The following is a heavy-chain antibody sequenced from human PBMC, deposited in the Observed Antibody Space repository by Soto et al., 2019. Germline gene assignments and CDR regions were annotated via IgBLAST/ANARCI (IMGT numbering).Heavy chain of an antibody. D-gene: IGHD3-10*01. CDR1: GDTFSFYS. CDR3: ASSYGSGYRAFDY. J-gene: IGHJ4*02. CDR2: INPILRMS. V-gene: IGHV1-69*02. Sequence: QVQLVQSGAEVKKPGSSVKVSCKASGDTFSFYSINWVRQAPGLGLEWMGRINPILRMSNYAQRFQGRATMTADKSTSTAYMELSSLRSEDTAMYYWASSYGSGYRAFDYWGQGALVTVSS.